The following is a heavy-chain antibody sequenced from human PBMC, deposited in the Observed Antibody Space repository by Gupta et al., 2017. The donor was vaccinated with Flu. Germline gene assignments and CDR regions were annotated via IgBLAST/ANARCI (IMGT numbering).Heavy chain of an antibody. CDR2: INPNSGDT. D-gene: IGHD3-3*01. CDR3: ARDLAIFGVVPGAY. J-gene: IGHJ4*02. V-gene: IGHV1-2*02. Sequence: QVQLVQSGAEVKKPGDSVRVSCKASGYTLPDYYIHWVRQAPGQGLEWMGGINPNSGDTHYAQKFQGKVTMTRDTSISTAYMEVSRLRTDDTAVYYCARDLAIFGVVPGAYWGQGTLVTVFS. CDR1: GYTLPDYY.